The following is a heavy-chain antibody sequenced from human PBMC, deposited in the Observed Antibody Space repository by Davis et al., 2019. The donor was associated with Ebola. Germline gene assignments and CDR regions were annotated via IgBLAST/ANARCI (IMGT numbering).Heavy chain of an antibody. J-gene: IGHJ3*01. CDR1: GYSFTSYW. V-gene: IGHV5-51*01. CDR3: ARRLGAGSCYGCLAFDV. Sequence: GESLKISCTGSGYSFTSYWIGWVRQLPGKGLEWMGIIYPGDSDTRYSPSFQGQVTISADRSITTAYLQWSTLRASDSAMYYCARRLGAGSCYGCLAFDVWGQGTMVTVSS. CDR2: IYPGDSDT. D-gene: IGHD2-15*01.